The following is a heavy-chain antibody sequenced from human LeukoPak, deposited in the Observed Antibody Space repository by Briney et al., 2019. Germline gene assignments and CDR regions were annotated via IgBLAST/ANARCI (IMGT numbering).Heavy chain of an antibody. CDR1: GGSFSGYY. Sequence: PSETLSLTCAVYGGSFSGYYWSWIPQPPGKGLEWIGEINHSGSTNYNPSLKSRVTISVDTSKNQFSLKLSSVTAADTAVYYCARGRGGITMVRYDYWGQGTLVTVSS. J-gene: IGHJ4*02. D-gene: IGHD3-10*01. V-gene: IGHV4-34*01. CDR2: INHSGST. CDR3: ARGRGGITMVRYDY.